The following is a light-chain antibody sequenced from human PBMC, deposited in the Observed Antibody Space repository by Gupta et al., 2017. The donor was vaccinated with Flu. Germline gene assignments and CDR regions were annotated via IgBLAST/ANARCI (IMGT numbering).Light chain of an antibody. Sequence: FTLTQPPSVSASSVTTVTISCTPSSGNIADNYVQWYQQRPGSSPRTVIYEDDQRPSGVPERFSGSSDSSSNSASLTISGLETEDEAEYYCQSYDRNTMGVFGGGTKLTVL. J-gene: IGLJ3*02. CDR3: QSYDRNTMGV. CDR1: SGNIADNY. V-gene: IGLV6-57*01. CDR2: EDD.